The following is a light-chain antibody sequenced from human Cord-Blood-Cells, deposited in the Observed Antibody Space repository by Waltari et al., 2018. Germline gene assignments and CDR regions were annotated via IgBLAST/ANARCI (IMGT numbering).Light chain of an antibody. CDR1: SSDVGGYNY. CDR3: SSYTSSSTV. CDR2: DGS. V-gene: IGLV2-14*01. Sequence: QSALTQPASVSGSPGQSITISCTGTSSDVGGYNYVSWYQQHPGKAPKLMIYDGSKRPSGVSNHFSGSKSGNTASLTISGLQAEDEADYYCSSYTSSSTVFGGGTKLTVL. J-gene: IGLJ3*02.